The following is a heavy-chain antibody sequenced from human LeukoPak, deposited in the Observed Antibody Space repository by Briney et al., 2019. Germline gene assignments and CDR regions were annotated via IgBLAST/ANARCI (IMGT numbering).Heavy chain of an antibody. CDR1: GYTFTSYY. D-gene: IGHD2-2*01. V-gene: IGHV1-46*01. Sequence: ASVKVSCKASGYTFTSYYMRWVRQAPGQGLEWMGIINPSGGSTSYAQKFQGRVTMTRDMSTSTVYMELSSLRSEDTAVYYCASPGYCSSTSCSLIGYWGQATLVTVSS. CDR2: INPSGGST. CDR3: ASPGYCSSTSCSLIGY. J-gene: IGHJ4*02.